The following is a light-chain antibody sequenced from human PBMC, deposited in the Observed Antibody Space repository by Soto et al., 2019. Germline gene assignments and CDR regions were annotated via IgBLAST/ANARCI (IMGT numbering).Light chain of an antibody. CDR2: DVS. V-gene: IGKV1-5*01. CDR1: QSLTGR. Sequence: DIQMTQSPSTLSASIGDRVTLTCRASQSLTGRLAWYQQKPGRPPKLLIYDVSIFESGVPSRFSGSESGTDFTLTISSLRPDDFATFYCQQYKVYPYTFGQGTSLDI. CDR3: QQYKVYPYT. J-gene: IGKJ2*01.